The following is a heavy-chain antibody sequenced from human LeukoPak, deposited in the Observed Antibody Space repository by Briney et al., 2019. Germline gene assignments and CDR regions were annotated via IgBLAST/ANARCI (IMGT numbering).Heavy chain of an antibody. Sequence: PSETLSLTCTVSGGSISSYYWSWIRQPAGKGLEWIGRIYTSGSTNYNPSLKSRVTMSVDTSKNQFSLKLSSVTAADTAVYYCARVRRGYSYGYLGWFDPWGQGTLVTVSS. J-gene: IGHJ5*02. CDR3: ARVRRGYSYGYLGWFDP. CDR2: IYTSGST. CDR1: GGSISSYY. D-gene: IGHD5-18*01. V-gene: IGHV4-4*07.